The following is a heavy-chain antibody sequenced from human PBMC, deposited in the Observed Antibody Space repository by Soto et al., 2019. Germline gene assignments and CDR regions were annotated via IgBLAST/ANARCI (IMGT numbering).Heavy chain of an antibody. D-gene: IGHD5-12*01. J-gene: IGHJ3*02. V-gene: IGHV3-33*01. CDR3: ARDQRWLQLGAVAGAFDI. CDR2: IWYDGSNK. Sequence: QVQLVESGGGVVQPGRSLRLSCAASGFTFSSYGMHWVRQAPGKGLEWVAVIWYDGSNKYYADSVKGRFTISRDNSKNTLYLQMNSLRAEDTAVYYCARDQRWLQLGAVAGAFDIWGQGTMVTVSS. CDR1: GFTFSSYG.